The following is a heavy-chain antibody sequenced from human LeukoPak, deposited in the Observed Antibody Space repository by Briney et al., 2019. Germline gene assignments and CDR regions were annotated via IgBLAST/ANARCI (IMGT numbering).Heavy chain of an antibody. D-gene: IGHD2-21*01. CDR2: VNSDESST. V-gene: IGHV3-74*01. CDR3: ASDDSYAFDI. Sequence: GGSLRLSCAASGFTFSSRWMHWVRQAPGKGLVWVSHVNSDESSTNYADSVKGRFTISRDNTKNTLYLQMNSLRAEDTAVYYCASDDSYAFDIWGPGTMVTVSS. J-gene: IGHJ3*02. CDR1: GFTFSSRW.